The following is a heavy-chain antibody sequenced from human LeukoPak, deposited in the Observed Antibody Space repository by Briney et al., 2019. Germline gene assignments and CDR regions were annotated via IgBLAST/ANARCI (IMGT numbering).Heavy chain of an antibody. CDR3: ARCREEWELFDP. CDR2: INPNSGGT. D-gene: IGHD1-26*01. J-gene: IGHJ5*02. Sequence: ASVKVSCKASGYTFTGYYMHWVRQAPGQGLEWMGWINPNSGGTNYAQKFQGRVTMTRDTSISTAYMELSRLRSDDTAVYYCARCREEWELFDPWGQGTLVTVSS. CDR1: GYTFTGYY. V-gene: IGHV1-2*02.